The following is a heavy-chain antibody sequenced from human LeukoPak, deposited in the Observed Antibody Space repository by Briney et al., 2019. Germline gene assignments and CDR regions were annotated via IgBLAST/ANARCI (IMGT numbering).Heavy chain of an antibody. D-gene: IGHD6-19*01. CDR2: ISGSGGST. V-gene: IGHV3-23*01. CDR1: GFTFSSYA. J-gene: IGHJ4*02. Sequence: GGSLRLSCAASGFTFSSYAMSWVRQAPGKGLEWVSAISGSGGSTYYADSVKGRFTITRDNSKITLYLQMNSLRAEDTAVYYCAKGLYSSGWYYFDYWGQGTLVTVSS. CDR3: AKGLYSSGWYYFDY.